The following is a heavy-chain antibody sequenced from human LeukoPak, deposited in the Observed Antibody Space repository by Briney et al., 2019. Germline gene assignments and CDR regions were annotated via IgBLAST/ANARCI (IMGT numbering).Heavy chain of an antibody. CDR2: IYYSGST. Sequence: SETLSLTCTVSGGSISSYYWSWIRQPPGKGLEWIGYIYYSGSTNYNPSLKSRVTMSVDTSKNQFSLKLSSVTAADTAVYYCARDLKDYYYYMDVWGKGTTVTVSS. J-gene: IGHJ6*03. CDR3: ARDLKDYYYYMDV. V-gene: IGHV4-59*12. CDR1: GGSISSYY.